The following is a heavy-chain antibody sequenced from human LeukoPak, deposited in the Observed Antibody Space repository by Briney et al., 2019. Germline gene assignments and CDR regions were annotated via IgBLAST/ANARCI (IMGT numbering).Heavy chain of an antibody. J-gene: IGHJ6*03. CDR1: GFTFSSYS. D-gene: IGHD2-2*01. Sequence: GGSLRLSYAASGFTFSSYSMNWVRQAPGKGLEWVSSISSSSYIYYADSVKGRFTISRDNAKNSLYLQMNSLRAEDTAVYYCARVKTVPAAIMDVWGKGTTVTVSS. V-gene: IGHV3-21*01. CDR2: ISSSSYI. CDR3: ARVKTVPAAIMDV.